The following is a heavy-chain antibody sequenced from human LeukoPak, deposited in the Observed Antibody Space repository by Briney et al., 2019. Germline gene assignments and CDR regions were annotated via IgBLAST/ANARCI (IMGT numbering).Heavy chain of an antibody. J-gene: IGHJ5*02. D-gene: IGHD1-14*01. CDR2: SEGNESMT. CDR1: GFTVGRNW. Sequence: GGSLGLSCAASGFTVGRNWMHWVRQAPGKGLVWVSRSEGNESMTTFADSVKGRFTVSRDTAKNTVYLQMNSLRVEDTAVYYCAKPDWLDPWGQGT. V-gene: IGHV3-74*03. CDR3: AKPDWLDP.